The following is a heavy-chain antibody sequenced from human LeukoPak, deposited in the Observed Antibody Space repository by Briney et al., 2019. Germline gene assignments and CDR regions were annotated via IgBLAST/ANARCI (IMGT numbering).Heavy chain of an antibody. Sequence: ASVKVSCKASGYTFTSYYMHWVRQAPGQGLEWMGIINPSGGSTSYAQKFQGRVTMTRDTSTSTVYMELSSLRSEDTAVYYCATDYGDLGSFDYWGQGTLVTVSS. J-gene: IGHJ4*02. CDR2: INPSGGST. CDR3: ATDYGDLGSFDY. D-gene: IGHD4-17*01. V-gene: IGHV1-46*01. CDR1: GYTFTSYY.